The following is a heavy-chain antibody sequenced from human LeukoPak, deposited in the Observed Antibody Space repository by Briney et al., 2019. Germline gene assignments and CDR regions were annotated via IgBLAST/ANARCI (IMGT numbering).Heavy chain of an antibody. CDR1: GGSISSGDYY. J-gene: IGHJ6*03. CDR3: ARGLLAAPSGNYMDV. CDR2: IYYSGST. D-gene: IGHD6-13*01. Sequence: SETLSLTCTVSGGSISSGDYYWSWIRQPPGKGLESIGYIYYSGSTNYNPSLKSRVTISVDTSKNQFSLKLSSVTAADTAVYYCARGLLAAPSGNYMDVWGKGTTVTVSS. V-gene: IGHV4-61*08.